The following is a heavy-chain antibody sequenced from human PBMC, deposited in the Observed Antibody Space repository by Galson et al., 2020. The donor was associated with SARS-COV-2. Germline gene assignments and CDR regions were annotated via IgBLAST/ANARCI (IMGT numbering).Heavy chain of an antibody. Sequence: ETLSLTCTVSGYSISSGYYWGWIRQPPGKGLEWIGSIYHSGSTYYNPSLKSRVTISVDTSKNQFSLKLSSVTAADTAVYYCARDLGSYPDYWGQGTLVTVSS. D-gene: IGHD1-26*01. CDR2: IYHSGST. CDR3: ARDLGSYPDY. J-gene: IGHJ4*02. CDR1: GYSISSGYY. V-gene: IGHV4-38-2*02.